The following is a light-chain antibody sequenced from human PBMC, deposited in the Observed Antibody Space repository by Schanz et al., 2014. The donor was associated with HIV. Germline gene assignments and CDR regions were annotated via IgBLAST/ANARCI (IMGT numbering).Light chain of an antibody. CDR2: AAS. V-gene: IGKV1-17*01. CDR1: QGIGND. Sequence: DIQMTQSPSSLSASVGDRVTITCRASQGIGNDLGWYQQRPGKAPKRLIYAASTLQSGVPSRFVGGGSGTEFTLTISGLQPEDFATYYCQQRVDTFGGGTKVEIK. J-gene: IGKJ4*01. CDR3: QQRVDT.